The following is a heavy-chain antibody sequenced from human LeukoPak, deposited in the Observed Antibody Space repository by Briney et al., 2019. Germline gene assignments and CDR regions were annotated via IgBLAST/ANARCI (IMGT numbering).Heavy chain of an antibody. CDR1: GYTFTSYA. J-gene: IGHJ4*02. V-gene: IGHV1-3*01. Sequence: ASVKGSCKASGYTFTSYAIHWVRQAPGQRLGWMGWINAGNGNTKYSQKFQGRVTITRDTSASTAYMELSSLRSEDTAVYYCARDPTGDPSFDYWGQGTLVTVSS. CDR2: INAGNGNT. CDR3: ARDPTGDPSFDY. D-gene: IGHD7-27*01.